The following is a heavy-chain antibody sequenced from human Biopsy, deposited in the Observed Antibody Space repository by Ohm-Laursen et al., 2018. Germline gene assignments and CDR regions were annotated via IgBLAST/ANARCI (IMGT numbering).Heavy chain of an antibody. CDR1: GGPSSNYA. D-gene: IGHD3-3*01. J-gene: IGHJ4*02. Sequence: SVKVSCKPSGGPSSNYAFSWVRQAPGQGLEWVGRIVPILGHLNYAQRFQGRVSITADKSTTYVYMELSRLTSGDTAIYYCAADADGYYTEFDYWGPGTLVTVSS. V-gene: IGHV1-69*04. CDR2: IVPILGHL. CDR3: AADADGYYTEFDY.